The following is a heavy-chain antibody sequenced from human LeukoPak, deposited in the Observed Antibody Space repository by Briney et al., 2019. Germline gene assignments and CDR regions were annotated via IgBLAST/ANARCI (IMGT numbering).Heavy chain of an antibody. CDR3: GRGHGIVAALPFDY. V-gene: IGHV4-34*01. J-gene: IGHJ4*02. CDR1: GGSFSGYY. Sequence: SETLSLTYAVYGGSFSGYYWSWIRQPPGKGLEWIGEINHSGSTNYNPSLTSRVTIAVDTSKNQFSLKLSSVTAADTAVYYFGRGHGIVAALPFDYWGQGTLVTVSS. D-gene: IGHD1-26*01. CDR2: INHSGST.